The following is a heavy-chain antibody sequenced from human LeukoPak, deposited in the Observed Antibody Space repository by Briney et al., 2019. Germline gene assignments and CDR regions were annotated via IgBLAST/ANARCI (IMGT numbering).Heavy chain of an antibody. D-gene: IGHD2-15*01. V-gene: IGHV4-4*07. CDR3: ARDPDRSGGRCYTT. Sequence: PSETLSLTCTVSGGSISSYYWSWIRQPAGKGLEWIGRIYPSGGTNYNPSLKSRVTMSIDTSKNQFSLKLSSVTAADTAVYYCARDPDRSGGRCYTTWGQGTLVTVSS. CDR1: GGSISSYY. J-gene: IGHJ5*02. CDR2: IYPSGGT.